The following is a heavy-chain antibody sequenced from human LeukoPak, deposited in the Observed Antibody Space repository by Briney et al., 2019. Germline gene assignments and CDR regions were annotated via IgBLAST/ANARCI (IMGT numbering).Heavy chain of an antibody. CDR3: VKLSPYSGYDY. Sequence: PGGSLRLSCSASGFTFSSYAMHWVRQAPGKGLEYVSGISSNGGSTYYADSVKGTFTISRDNSKNTLYFQMSSLRAEDTAMYYCVKLSPYSGYDYWGQGTLVTVSS. J-gene: IGHJ4*02. CDR2: ISSNGGST. CDR1: GFTFSSYA. V-gene: IGHV3-64*05. D-gene: IGHD5-12*01.